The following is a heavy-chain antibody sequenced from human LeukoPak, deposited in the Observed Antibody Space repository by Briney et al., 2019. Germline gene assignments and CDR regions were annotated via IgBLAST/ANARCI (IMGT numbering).Heavy chain of an antibody. CDR1: GGSISSYY. J-gene: IGHJ6*02. D-gene: IGHD5-18*01. CDR2: IYTSGST. V-gene: IGHV4-4*07. CDR3: ARGAMADNYFYYGMDV. Sequence: KPSETLSLTCTVSGGSISSYYWSWIRQPAGKGLEWIGRIYTSGSTNYNPSLKSRVTMSVETSKNQFSLKLSTVTDADTAVYYCARGAMADNYFYYGMDVWGQGTTVTVSS.